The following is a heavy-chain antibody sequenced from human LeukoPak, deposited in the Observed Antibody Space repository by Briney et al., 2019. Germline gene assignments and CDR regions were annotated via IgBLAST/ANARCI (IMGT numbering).Heavy chain of an antibody. CDR3: ATPVSYYYDSSGSSDAFDI. CDR1: GYTLTELS. CDR2: FDPEDGET. J-gene: IGHJ3*02. D-gene: IGHD3-22*01. V-gene: IGHV1-24*01. Sequence: ASVKVSCKVSGYTLTELSMHWVRQAPGKGLEWMGGFDPEDGETIYAQKFQGRVTMTEDTSTDTAYMELSSLRSEDTAVYYCATPVSYYYDSSGSSDAFDIWGQGTMVTVSS.